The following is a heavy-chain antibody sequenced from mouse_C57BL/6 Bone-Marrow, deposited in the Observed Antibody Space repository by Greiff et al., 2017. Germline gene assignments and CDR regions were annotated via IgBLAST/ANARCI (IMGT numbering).Heavy chain of an antibody. J-gene: IGHJ3*01. D-gene: IGHD2-3*01. CDR2: IDPSDSYT. Sequence: QVQLQQPGAELVMPGASVKLSCKASGYTFTSYWMHWVKQRPGQGLEWIGEIDPSDSYTNYNQKFKGKSTLTVDKSSSTAYMLLSSLTSEASAVYYWAPYDDGRGFAYWGQGTLVTVSA. V-gene: IGHV1-69*01. CDR3: APYDDGRGFAY. CDR1: GYTFTSYW.